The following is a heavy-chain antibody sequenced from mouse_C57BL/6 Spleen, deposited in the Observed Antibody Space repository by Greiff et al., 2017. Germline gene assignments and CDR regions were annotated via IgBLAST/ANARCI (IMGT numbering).Heavy chain of an antibody. V-gene: IGHV1-55*01. CDR3: AREVDDYFYAMDY. CDR2: IYPGSGST. Sequence: VQLQQPGAELVKPGASVKMSCKASGYTFTSYWITWVKQRPGQGLEWIGDIYPGSGSTNYNEKFKSKATLTVDTSSSTAYMQLSSLTSEDSAVYYCAREVDDYFYAMDYWGQGTSVTVSS. D-gene: IGHD2-4*01. J-gene: IGHJ4*01. CDR1: GYTFTSYW.